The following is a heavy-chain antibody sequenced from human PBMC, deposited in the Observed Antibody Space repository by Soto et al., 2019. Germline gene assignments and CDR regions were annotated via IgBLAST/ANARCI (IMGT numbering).Heavy chain of an antibody. Sequence: QVQLVESGGGVVQPGKSLRLSCAAAGFAFSRDGMHWVRQAPGKGLEWVAVISFDGSDKYYADSVKGRFTISRDNSKNTVDLQVNSLRPEDTALDYCAKPKGADIPCESWGQGTLVTVSS. V-gene: IGHV3-30*18. D-gene: IGHD3-9*01. CDR1: GFAFSRDG. J-gene: IGHJ5*02. CDR3: AKPKGADIPCES. CDR2: ISFDGSDK.